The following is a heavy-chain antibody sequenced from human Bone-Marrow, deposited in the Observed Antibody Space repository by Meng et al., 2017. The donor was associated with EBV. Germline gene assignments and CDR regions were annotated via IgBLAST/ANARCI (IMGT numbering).Heavy chain of an antibody. V-gene: IGHV4-34*01. CDR3: ASQIKYGDYDEGGFDY. CDR1: GGSFSGYY. Sequence: QVLLTQEGAGLWKPSETLSLPGAFNGGSFSGYYWSWIRQPPGKGLEWIGEINHSGSTNYNPSLKSRVTISVDTSKNQFSLKLSSVTAADTAVYYCASQIKYGDYDEGGFDYWGQGTLVTVSS. CDR2: INHSGST. J-gene: IGHJ4*02. D-gene: IGHD4-17*01.